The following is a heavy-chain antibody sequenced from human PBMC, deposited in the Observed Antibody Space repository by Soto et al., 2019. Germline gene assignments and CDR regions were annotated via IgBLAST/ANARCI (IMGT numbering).Heavy chain of an antibody. CDR2: IIPILGIA. CDR1: GGTFSSYT. D-gene: IGHD2-2*01. V-gene: IGHV1-69*08. CDR3: ARDEAGYCSSTSCYEWVYGDV. J-gene: IGHJ6*02. Sequence: QVQLVQSGAEVKKPGSSVKVSCKASGGTFSSYTISWVRQAPGQGLEWMGRIIPILGIANYAQKFQGRVTITSDKSTSTAYMELSCLRSEDTAVYYCARDEAGYCSSTSCYEWVYGDVWGQGTTVTVSS.